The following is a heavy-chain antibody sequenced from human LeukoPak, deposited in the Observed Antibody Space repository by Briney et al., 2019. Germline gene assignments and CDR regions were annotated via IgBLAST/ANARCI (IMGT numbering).Heavy chain of an antibody. V-gene: IGHV3-15*01. J-gene: IGHJ5*02. CDR2: VKTKADGGTK. CDR1: GFTISGYW. CDR3: STRARFDP. Sequence: PGGSLRLSCAASGFTISGYWMHWVRQAPGKGLEWVSHVKTKADGGTKDYAAHVKGRFTISRDDSKNTLYLQMNSLKTEDTAVYYCSTRARFDPWGQGTLVTVSS.